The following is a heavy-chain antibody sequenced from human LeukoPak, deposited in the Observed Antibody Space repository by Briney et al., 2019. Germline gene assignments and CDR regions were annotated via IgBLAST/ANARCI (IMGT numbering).Heavy chain of an antibody. CDR3: AKRGPVTGTKYFDY. Sequence: GGSLRLSCAASGFTFSSYSMNWVRQAPGKGLEWVSGISDNGGTAYYADSVKGRFTISRDNSKNMLYLHMNSLRAEDTAVYYCAKRGPVTGTKYFDYWGQGTLVTVSS. V-gene: IGHV3-23*01. J-gene: IGHJ4*02. CDR1: GFTFSSYS. D-gene: IGHD6-19*01. CDR2: ISDNGGTA.